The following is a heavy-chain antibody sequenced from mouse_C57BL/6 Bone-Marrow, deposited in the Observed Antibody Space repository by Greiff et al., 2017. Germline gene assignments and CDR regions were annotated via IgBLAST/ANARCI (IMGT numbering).Heavy chain of an antibody. V-gene: IGHV1-81*01. D-gene: IGHD4-1*01. CDR1: GYTFTSYG. CDR3: ARRDPPPGSWFAY. Sequence: VKLMESGAELARPGASVKLSCKASGYTFTSYGISWVKQRTGQGLEWIGEIYPRSGNTYYNEKFKGKATLTADKSSSTAYMELRSLTSEDSAVYVCARRDPPPGSWFAYWGQGTLVTVSA. J-gene: IGHJ3*01. CDR2: IYPRSGNT.